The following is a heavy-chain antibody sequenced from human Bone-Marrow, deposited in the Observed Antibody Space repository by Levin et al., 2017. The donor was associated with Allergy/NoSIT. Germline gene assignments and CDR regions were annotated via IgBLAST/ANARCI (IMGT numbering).Heavy chain of an antibody. V-gene: IGHV3-49*03. Sequence: GESLKISCTTSGFTFGDYAMSWFRQAPGKGLEWVAFIRSNAYGGTTEYAASVKGRFTISRDDSKCIAYLQMNSLKTEDTAVYYCTRDRPSIAVAGTHLDYWGQGTLVTVSA. CDR2: IRSNAYGGTT. D-gene: IGHD6-19*01. CDR3: TRDRPSIAVAGTHLDY. CDR1: GFTFGDYA. J-gene: IGHJ4*02.